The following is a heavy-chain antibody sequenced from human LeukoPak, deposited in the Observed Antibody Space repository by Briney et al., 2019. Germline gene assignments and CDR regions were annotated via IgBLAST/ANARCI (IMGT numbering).Heavy chain of an antibody. CDR3: AGVKGYCSSTSCYGRFDP. V-gene: IGHV3-30*02. Sequence: GGSLRLSCAASGFTFSSYGMHWVRQAPGKGLEWVAFIRYDGSNKYYADSVKGRFTISRDNSKNTLYLQMNSLRAEDTAVYYCAGVKGYCSSTSCYGRFDPWGQGTLVTVSS. CDR2: IRYDGSNK. CDR1: GFTFSSYG. J-gene: IGHJ5*02. D-gene: IGHD2-2*01.